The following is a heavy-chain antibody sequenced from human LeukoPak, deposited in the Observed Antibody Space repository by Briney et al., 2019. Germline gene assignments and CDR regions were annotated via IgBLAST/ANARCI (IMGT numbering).Heavy chain of an antibody. CDR1: GFTFSSYA. CDR3: ASVLWFGGIFFDY. D-gene: IGHD3-10*01. Sequence: PGRSLRLSCAASGFTFSSYAMHWVRQAPGKGLEWVAVISYDGSNKYYADSVKGRFTISRDNSKNTLYLQMNSLRAEDTAVYYCASVLWFGGIFFDYWGQGTLVTVSS. J-gene: IGHJ4*02. CDR2: ISYDGSNK. V-gene: IGHV3-30-3*01.